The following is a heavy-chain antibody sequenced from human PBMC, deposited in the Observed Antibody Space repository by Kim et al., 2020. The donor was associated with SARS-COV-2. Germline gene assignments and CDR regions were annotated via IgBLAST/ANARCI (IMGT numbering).Heavy chain of an antibody. D-gene: IGHD3-22*01. V-gene: IGHV4-31*03. CDR2: IYYSGST. CDR3: ARARITMIVVVDAFDI. Sequence: LSLPFPFPRAPPSSGGPHWSCLCEHQGKGQEWMRYIYYSGSTYYNPSLKSRVTISVDTSKNQFSLKLSSVTAADTAVYYCARARITMIVVVDAFDIWGQGTMVTVSS. CDR1: RAPPSSGGPH. J-gene: IGHJ3*02.